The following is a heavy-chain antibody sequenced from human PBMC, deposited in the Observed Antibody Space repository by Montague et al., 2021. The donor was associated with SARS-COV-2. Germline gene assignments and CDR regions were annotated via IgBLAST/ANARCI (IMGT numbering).Heavy chain of an antibody. CDR3: ARSGSWGIFDP. D-gene: IGHD6-13*01. V-gene: IGHV4-39*07. CDR2: IYYSGYT. Sequence: SETLSLTCTVSGGSIISSSYYWCLIRQPPGKGLEWIGIIYYSGYTHYNPSLKSRVTISVDTSNNHSSLRLSSVTAADTLVYYCARSGSWGIFDPWGQGTLVIVSS. CDR1: GGSIISSSYY. J-gene: IGHJ5*02.